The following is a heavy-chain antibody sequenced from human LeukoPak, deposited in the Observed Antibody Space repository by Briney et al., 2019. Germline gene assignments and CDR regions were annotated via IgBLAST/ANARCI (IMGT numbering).Heavy chain of an antibody. CDR3: ARAMDV. J-gene: IGHJ6*02. CDR1: GYTVTSYY. V-gene: IGHV1-46*01. Sequence: ASVKVPCKASGYTVTSYYMHWVRQAPGQGLEWMAILNPSGGSSSYAQKFQGRATLTRATSTSTVYMELSSLRSEDTAVYYCARAMDVWGQGTTVTVSS. CDR2: LNPSGGSS.